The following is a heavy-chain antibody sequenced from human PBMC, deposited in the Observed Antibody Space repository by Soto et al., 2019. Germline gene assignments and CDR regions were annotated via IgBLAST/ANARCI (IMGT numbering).Heavy chain of an antibody. Sequence: EVQLLESGGGLVQPGGSQRLSCAASGFTFSSYAMSWVRQAPGKGLEWVSVISGSGDSTYYADSVKGRFTISRDNSKNTLYLQMNSLRAEDTAVYYCARRNYVGLYFDYWGQGTLVTVSS. CDR3: ARRNYVGLYFDY. D-gene: IGHD1-7*01. V-gene: IGHV3-23*01. CDR2: ISGSGDST. CDR1: GFTFSSYA. J-gene: IGHJ4*02.